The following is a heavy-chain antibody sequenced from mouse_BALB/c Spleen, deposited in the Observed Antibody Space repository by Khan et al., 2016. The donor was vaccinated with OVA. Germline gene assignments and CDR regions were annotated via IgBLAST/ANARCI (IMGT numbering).Heavy chain of an antibody. CDR2: IFPGTGTT. Sequence: QVQLQQSGAVLVKPGASVKLSCKTSGYTFTNYWIQWVKQRPGQGLGWIGQIFPGTGTTYYNENFKAKATLTIDTSSSTAYMQLSSLTSEDSAVYFGARGYFGNYEFAFWGQGSLVTVSA. CDR3: ARGYFGNYEFAF. J-gene: IGHJ3*01. CDR1: GYTFTNYW. D-gene: IGHD2-1*01. V-gene: IGHV1S132*01.